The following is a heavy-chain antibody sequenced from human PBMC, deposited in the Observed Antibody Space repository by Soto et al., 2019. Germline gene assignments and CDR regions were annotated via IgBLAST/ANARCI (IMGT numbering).Heavy chain of an antibody. CDR3: ARGWGSWPIQTTAFDI. V-gene: IGHV4-31*03. CDR2: IYYSGST. J-gene: IGHJ3*02. Sequence: PSETLSLTCTVSGGSISSGGYYWSWIRQHPGKGLEWIGYIYYSGSTYYNPSLKSRVTISVDTSKNQFSLKLSSVTAADTAVYYCARGWGSWPIQTTAFDIWGQGTMVTVSS. D-gene: IGHD6-13*01. CDR1: GGSISSGGYY.